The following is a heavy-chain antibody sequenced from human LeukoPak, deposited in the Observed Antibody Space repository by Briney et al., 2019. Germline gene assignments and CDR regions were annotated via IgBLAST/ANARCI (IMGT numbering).Heavy chain of an antibody. V-gene: IGHV3-53*01. CDR1: GFTVSNNY. D-gene: IGHD2-2*01. CDR3: ARDRRTSGWYGS. CDR2: IFSGGST. Sequence: QPGGSLRLSCAASGFTVSNNYMSWVRQAPGKGLEWVSVIFSGGSTYYADSVKGRFTISRDSSKNTLYLQMNSLRAEDTAVYYCARDRRTSGWYGSWGQGTLVTVSS. J-gene: IGHJ5*01.